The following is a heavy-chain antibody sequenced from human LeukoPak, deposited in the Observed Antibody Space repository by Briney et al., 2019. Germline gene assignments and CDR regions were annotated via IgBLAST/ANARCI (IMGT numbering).Heavy chain of an antibody. CDR1: GFTFSSYG. Sequence: GRSLRLSCAASGFTFSSYGMHWVRQAPGKGLEWVAVISYDGSNKYYADSVKGRFTISRDNSKNTLYLQMNSLRAEDTAVYYCARGGAYGDYVFSFDYWGQGTLVTVSS. D-gene: IGHD4-17*01. J-gene: IGHJ4*02. CDR2: ISYDGSNK. CDR3: ARGGAYGDYVFSFDY. V-gene: IGHV3-30*03.